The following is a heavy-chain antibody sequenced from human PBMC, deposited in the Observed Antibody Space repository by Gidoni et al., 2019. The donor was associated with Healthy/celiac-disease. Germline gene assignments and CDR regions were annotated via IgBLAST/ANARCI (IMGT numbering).Heavy chain of an antibody. J-gene: IGHJ5*02. Sequence: DGLEWIGSIYYSGSTYYNPSLKSRVTISVDTSKNQFSLKLSSVTAADTAVYYCARHIGSSWSAFDPWGQGTLVTVSS. CDR3: ARHIGSSWSAFDP. D-gene: IGHD6-13*01. CDR2: IYYSGST. V-gene: IGHV4-39*01.